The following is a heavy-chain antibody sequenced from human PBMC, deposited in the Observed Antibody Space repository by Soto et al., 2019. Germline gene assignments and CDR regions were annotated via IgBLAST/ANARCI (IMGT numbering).Heavy chain of an antibody. CDR2: IYHSGST. J-gene: IGHJ5*02. V-gene: IGHV4-30-2*01. D-gene: IGHD3-16*01. CDR1: GGSISSGGYS. Sequence: SETLSLTCAVSGGSISSGGYSWNWIRQPPGKGLEWIGYIYHSGSTLYNPSLKSRVTISIDRSKNQFSLKLSSVTAADTAVYYCARDRLRGWFDPWGQGTLVTVSS. CDR3: ARDRLRGWFDP.